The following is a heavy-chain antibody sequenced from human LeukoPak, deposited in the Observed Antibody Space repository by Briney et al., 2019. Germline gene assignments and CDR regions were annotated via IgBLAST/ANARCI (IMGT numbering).Heavy chain of an antibody. CDR1: GFTFSNYG. J-gene: IGHJ4*02. CDR2: ISYDGSLK. Sequence: GGSLRLSCAGSGFTFSNYGIHWVRQAPGKGLEWVTSISYDGSLKYYADSVRGRFTISRDNSKNTLYLQMNSLRTEDTAVYYCARAYCSGGSCYPFDYWGQGTLVTVSS. D-gene: IGHD2-15*01. V-gene: IGHV3-30*03. CDR3: ARAYCSGGSCYPFDY.